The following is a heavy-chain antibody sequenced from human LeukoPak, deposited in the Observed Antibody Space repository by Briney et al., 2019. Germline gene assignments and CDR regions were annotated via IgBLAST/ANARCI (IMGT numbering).Heavy chain of an antibody. J-gene: IGHJ5*02. CDR3: AKDKWSGAVKFNWFDP. D-gene: IGHD6-19*01. Sequence: GGSLRLSCAASGFTFDDYAMHWVRQAPEKGLEWVSGISWNSGTIGYADSVKGRFTISRDNAKNSLYLQMNSLRVEDTALYCCAKDKWSGAVKFNWFDPWGQGTLVTVSS. CDR1: GFTFDDYA. CDR2: ISWNSGTI. V-gene: IGHV3-9*01.